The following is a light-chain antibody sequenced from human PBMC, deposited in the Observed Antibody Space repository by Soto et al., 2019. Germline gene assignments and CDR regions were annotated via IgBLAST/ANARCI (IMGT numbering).Light chain of an antibody. CDR1: SSDVGAYKF. J-gene: IGLJ2*01. Sequence: QSVLTQPASVSGSSGQSITISCTGTSSDVGAYKFVSWFQQHPGKAPKLMIYEASYRPSGVSNRFSGSKSGNTASLTILGLRSEDEADYYCSSLTTNTTVVFGGGTKLTVL. V-gene: IGLV2-14*01. CDR2: EAS. CDR3: SSLTTNTTVV.